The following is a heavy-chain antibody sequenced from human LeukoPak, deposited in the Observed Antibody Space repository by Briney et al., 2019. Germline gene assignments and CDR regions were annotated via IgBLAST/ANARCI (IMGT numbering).Heavy chain of an antibody. J-gene: IGHJ6*02. CDR2: ISGSGGST. Sequence: GGSLRLSCAASGFTFSSYAMSWVRQAPGKGLEWVSAISGSGGSTYYADSVKGRFTISRDNSKNTLYLQMNSLRAEDTAVYYCAKAYYGSGSGYYGMDVWGQGTTVTVSS. V-gene: IGHV3-23*01. CDR1: GFTFSSYA. CDR3: AKAYYGSGSGYYGMDV. D-gene: IGHD3-10*01.